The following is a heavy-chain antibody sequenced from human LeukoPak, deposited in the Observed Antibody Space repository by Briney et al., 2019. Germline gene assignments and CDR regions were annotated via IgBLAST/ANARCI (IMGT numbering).Heavy chain of an antibody. CDR3: AREVQGVFPRSFDY. D-gene: IGHD3-10*01. V-gene: IGHV4-34*01. CDR2: INHSGST. J-gene: IGHJ4*02. Sequence: SETLSLTCAVYGGSFSGYYWSWIRQPPGKGLEWIGEINHSGSTNYNPSLKSRVTISVDTSKNQFSLKLSSVTAADTAVYYCAREVQGVFPRSFDYWGQGTLVTVSS. CDR1: GGSFSGYY.